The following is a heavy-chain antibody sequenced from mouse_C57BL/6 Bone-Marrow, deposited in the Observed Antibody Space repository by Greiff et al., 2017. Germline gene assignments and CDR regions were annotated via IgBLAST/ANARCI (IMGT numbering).Heavy chain of an antibody. CDR3: ARDWDEDYFDY. Sequence: ESGPGLVKPSQSLSLTCSVTGYSITSGYYWNWIRQFPGNKLEWMGYISYDGSNNYNPSLKNRISITRDTSKNQFFLKLNSVTTEDTATYYCARDWDEDYFDYWGQGATRTVSS. CDR2: ISYDGSN. D-gene: IGHD4-1*01. CDR1: GYSITSGYY. J-gene: IGHJ2*01. V-gene: IGHV3-6*01.